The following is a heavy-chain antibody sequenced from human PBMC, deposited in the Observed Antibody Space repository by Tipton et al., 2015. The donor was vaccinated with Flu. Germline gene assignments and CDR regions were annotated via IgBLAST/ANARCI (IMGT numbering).Heavy chain of an antibody. D-gene: IGHD3-10*01. CDR1: GFTFSSYA. V-gene: IGHV3-30*04. CDR2: ISDDGSDK. J-gene: IGHJ4*02. Sequence: RSLRLSCAASGFTFSSYAMHRVRQAPGKGLEWVADISDDGSDKYYADSVKGRFTISRDNSENTLYLQINSLGAEDTAVYYCALYTYGPTRGGYWGLGTLVTVSS. CDR3: ALYTYGPTRGGY.